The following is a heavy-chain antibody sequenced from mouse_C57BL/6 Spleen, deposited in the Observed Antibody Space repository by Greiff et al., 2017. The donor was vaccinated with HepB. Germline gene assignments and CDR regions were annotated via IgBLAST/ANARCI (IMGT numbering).Heavy chain of an antibody. CDR3: ARLTGTSFAY. D-gene: IGHD4-1*01. J-gene: IGHJ3*01. CDR2: IRNKANGYTT. V-gene: IGHV7-3*01. CDR1: GFTFTDYY. Sequence: EVKLVESGGGLVQPGGSLSLSCAASGFTFTDYYMSWVRQPPGKALEWLGFIRNKANGYTTEYSASVKGRFTISRDNSQSILYLQMNALRAEDSATYYCARLTGTSFAYWGQGTLVTVSA.